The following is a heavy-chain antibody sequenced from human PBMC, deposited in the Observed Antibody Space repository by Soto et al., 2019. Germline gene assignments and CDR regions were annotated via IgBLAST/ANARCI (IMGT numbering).Heavy chain of an antibody. CDR3: ARDKEGRYYYGSGGNWFDP. V-gene: IGHV1-69*04. Sequence: SVKVSCKASGGTFSSYTISWVRQAPGQGLEWMGRIIPILGIANYAQKFQGRVTITADKSTSTAYMELSSLRSEDTAVYYCARDKEGRYYYGSGGNWFDPWGQGTLVTVSS. CDR1: GGTFSSYT. D-gene: IGHD3-10*01. J-gene: IGHJ5*02. CDR2: IIPILGIA.